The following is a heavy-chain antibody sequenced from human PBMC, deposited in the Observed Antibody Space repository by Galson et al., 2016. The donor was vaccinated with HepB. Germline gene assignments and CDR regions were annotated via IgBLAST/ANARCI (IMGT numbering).Heavy chain of an antibody. J-gene: IGHJ4*02. V-gene: IGHV1-69*10. CDR2: IIPFLDTA. CDR1: GGTFPSYA. D-gene: IGHD1-14*01. CDR3: ARGRTGKGADY. Sequence: SVKVSCKASGGTFPSYAFSWVRQAPGQGLEWMGGIIPFLDTANYGQKFQGRVTITADKSTGTVYMQLSSLRSDDAAVYYCARGRTGKGADYWGQGTLVTVSS.